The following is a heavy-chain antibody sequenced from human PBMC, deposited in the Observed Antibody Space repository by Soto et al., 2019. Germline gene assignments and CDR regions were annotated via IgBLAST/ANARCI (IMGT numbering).Heavy chain of an antibody. CDR1: GYTFSEFD. D-gene: IGHD2-2*01. J-gene: IGHJ6*02. V-gene: IGHV1-8*01. CDR3: ARGSPFKYAGFDV. Sequence: GASLHVCCKASGYTFSEFDINWRRETSGQGPEWMGWMNAKSGDTFFAQRFQGKFNMTWDTALSTAYMGVCSLTPDDTAMYYCARGSPFKYAGFDVWGQGTTVTVSS. CDR2: MNAKSGDT.